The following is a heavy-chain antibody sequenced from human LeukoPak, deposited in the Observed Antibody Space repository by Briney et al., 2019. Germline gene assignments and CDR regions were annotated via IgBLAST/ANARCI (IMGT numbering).Heavy chain of an antibody. CDR1: GYTFTSYG. Sequence: ASVKVSCKASGYTFTSYGISWVRQAPGQGLEWMGWISAYNGYTNYAQNLQGRVTMTTDTSASTGYMELRSLRSDDTTVYYCARDYCSTTSCYSKARFDYWGQGTLVTVSS. J-gene: IGHJ4*02. D-gene: IGHD2-2*01. CDR2: ISAYNGYT. CDR3: ARDYCSTTSCYSKARFDY. V-gene: IGHV1-18*01.